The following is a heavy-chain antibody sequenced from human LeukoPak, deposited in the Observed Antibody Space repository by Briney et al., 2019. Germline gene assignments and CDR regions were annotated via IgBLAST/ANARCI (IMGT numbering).Heavy chain of an antibody. D-gene: IGHD3-16*01. CDR2: MSTSGRII. CDR1: GFTFSDYY. V-gene: IGHV3-11*01. CDR3: ARVPWGNWFDP. Sequence: GGSLRLSCAASGFTFSDYYMSWIRQAPGKGLEWVSYMSTSGRIIYYADSVKGRFTISRDNAKNSLCLQMNSLRAEDTAVYYCARVPWGNWFDPWGQGTLVTVSS. J-gene: IGHJ5*02.